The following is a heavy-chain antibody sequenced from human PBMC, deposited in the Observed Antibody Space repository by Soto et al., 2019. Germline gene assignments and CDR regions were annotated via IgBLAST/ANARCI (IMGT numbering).Heavy chain of an antibody. Sequence: EVQLLESGGGLVQPGGSLRLSCAASGFPFSCCAMSWVRQAPGKGLEWVSTIHGGGDATHYTDSVKGRFTISRDNSRDKPHLQMNSLRVEDTAIYYCAKTRGAGSSSNWSLGVWGRGTQVTVSS. V-gene: IGHV3-23*01. CDR2: IHGGGDAT. D-gene: IGHD1-26*01. CDR3: AKTRGAGSSSNWSLGV. CDR1: GFPFSCCA. J-gene: IGHJ2*01.